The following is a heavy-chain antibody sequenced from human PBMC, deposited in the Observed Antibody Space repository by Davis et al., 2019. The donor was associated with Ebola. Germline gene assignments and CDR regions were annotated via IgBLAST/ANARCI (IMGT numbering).Heavy chain of an antibody. J-gene: IGHJ5*02. Sequence: GESLKISCKGSGFTFSNYWIGWVRQMPGKGLEWMGIIYPGDSDTRYSPSFQGRVTISADTSINPAYLQWSSLKASDTATYYCARHGTVGSANWFDPWGPGTQVTVSS. CDR2: IYPGDSDT. CDR1: GFTFSNYW. D-gene: IGHD4-11*01. CDR3: ARHGTVGSANWFDP. V-gene: IGHV5-51*01.